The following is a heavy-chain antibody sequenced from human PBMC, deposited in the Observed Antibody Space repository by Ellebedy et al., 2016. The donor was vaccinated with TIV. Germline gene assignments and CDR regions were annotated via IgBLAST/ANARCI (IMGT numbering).Heavy chain of an antibody. CDR3: ARDRGGWIDS. CDR2: ISGSGGGR. Sequence: GESLKISCAASGFTFSSYAMSWVRQAPGKGLEWVSGISGSGGGRYYADSVKGRFTISRDNAKNSLFLQMSSLRDEDTAVFYCARDRGGWIDSWGQGTLVTVSS. J-gene: IGHJ4*02. D-gene: IGHD6-19*01. V-gene: IGHV3-23*01. CDR1: GFTFSSYA.